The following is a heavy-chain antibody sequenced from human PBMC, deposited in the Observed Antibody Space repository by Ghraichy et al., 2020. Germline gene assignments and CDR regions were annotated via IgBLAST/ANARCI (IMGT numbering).Heavy chain of an antibody. V-gene: IGHV4-39*01. CDR1: GGSISGSSYY. CDR2: IYCSGRT. CDR3: ARYYEFWSGQLWGRNYFDY. J-gene: IGHJ4*02. Sequence: SETLSLTCTVSGGSISGSSYYWGWIRQPPGKGLEWIGSIYCSGRTYYNPSLMSRLSISVDTSKNQFSLKVTSVTAADTAVYYCARYYEFWSGQLWGRNYFDYWGQGTLVTVSS. D-gene: IGHD3-3*01.